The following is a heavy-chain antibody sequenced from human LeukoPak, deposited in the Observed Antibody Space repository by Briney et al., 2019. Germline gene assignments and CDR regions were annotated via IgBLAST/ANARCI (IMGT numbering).Heavy chain of an antibody. CDR1: GFTFSSYA. CDR2: LSGSGGSI. Sequence: GGSLRLSCTASGFTFSSYAMNWVRQAPGKGLEWVSGLSGSGGSIYYADSVKGRFTISRDNSKNTLYLQMNSLRVEDTAVYYCAKAYTSGWYFCFDYWGQGALVTVSS. J-gene: IGHJ4*02. D-gene: IGHD6-13*01. CDR3: AKAYTSGWYFCFDY. V-gene: IGHV3-23*01.